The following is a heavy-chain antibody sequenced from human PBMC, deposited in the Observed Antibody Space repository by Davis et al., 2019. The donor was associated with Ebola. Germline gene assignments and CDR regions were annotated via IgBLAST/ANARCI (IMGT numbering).Heavy chain of an antibody. CDR1: GDSVSRTSGA. J-gene: IGHJ4*02. V-gene: IGHV6-1*01. CDR3: ARFDWGSRTPDC. Sequence: HSQTLPLTCAISGDSVSRTSGAWNWIRQSPSRGLEWLGRIYYNSKWNNDYAVSVKSRITINPDTSKNQFSLQLNSVTPEDTAVYYCARFDWGSRTPDCWGQGTLVTVSS. CDR2: IYYNSKWNN. D-gene: IGHD7-27*01.